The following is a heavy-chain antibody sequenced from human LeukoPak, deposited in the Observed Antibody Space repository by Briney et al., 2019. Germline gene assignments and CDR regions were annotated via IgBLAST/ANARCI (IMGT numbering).Heavy chain of an antibody. D-gene: IGHD3-16*02. CDR1: GYTLTSYA. CDR3: ARVGDYVWGSYHSYNWFDP. CDR2: INAGNGNT. Sequence: ASVKVSCKASGYTLTSYAMHWVRQAPGQRLEWMGWINAGNGNTKYSQKFQGRVTITRDTSASTAYMELSSLRSEDTAVYYCARVGDYVWGSYHSYNWFDPWGQGTLVTVSS. V-gene: IGHV1-3*01. J-gene: IGHJ5*02.